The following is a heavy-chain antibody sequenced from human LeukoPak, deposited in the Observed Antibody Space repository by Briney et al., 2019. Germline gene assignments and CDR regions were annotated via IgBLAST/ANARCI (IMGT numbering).Heavy chain of an antibody. CDR2: INWNGDSR. CDR3: AREPSDSSGYYYDAFDI. Sequence: GGSLRLSCAGSEFNFDDYGMTWVRQAPGKGLEWVSGINWNGDSRRYADSVKGRFTISRDNAKNSLYLQMNSLRAEDTAVYYCAREPSDSSGYYYDAFDIWGQGTMVTVSS. D-gene: IGHD3-22*01. J-gene: IGHJ3*02. V-gene: IGHV3-20*04. CDR1: EFNFDDYG.